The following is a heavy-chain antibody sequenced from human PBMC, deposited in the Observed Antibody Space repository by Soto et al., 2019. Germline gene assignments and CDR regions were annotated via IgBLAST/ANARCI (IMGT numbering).Heavy chain of an antibody. CDR3: ASRPRYCSGGSCYNDY. CDR2: IYPGDSDI. V-gene: IGHV5-51*01. Sequence: GESLKISCKGSGYSFTSYWIAWVRQVPGKGLELMGVIYPGDSDIRYSPSFQGQVTISADKSISTAYLQWSSLKASDTAIYYCASRPRYCSGGSCYNDYWGQGTLVTVSS. J-gene: IGHJ4*02. CDR1: GYSFTSYW. D-gene: IGHD2-15*01.